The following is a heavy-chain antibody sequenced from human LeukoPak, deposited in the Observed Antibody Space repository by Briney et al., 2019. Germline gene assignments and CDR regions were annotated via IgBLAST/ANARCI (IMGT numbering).Heavy chain of an antibody. CDR2: INPNSGGT. Sequence: GASVKVSCKASGYTFTGYYMHWVRQAPGQGLEWMGWINPNSGGTNYAQKFQGRVTMTRDTSISTAYMELGRLRSDDTAVYYCARDLAYDFWSGYSNDYWGQGTLVTVSS. CDR1: GYTFTGYY. D-gene: IGHD3-3*01. V-gene: IGHV1-2*02. CDR3: ARDLAYDFWSGYSNDY. J-gene: IGHJ4*02.